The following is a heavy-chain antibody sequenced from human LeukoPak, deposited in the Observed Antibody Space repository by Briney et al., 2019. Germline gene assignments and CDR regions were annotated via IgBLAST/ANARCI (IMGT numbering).Heavy chain of an antibody. J-gene: IGHJ5*02. CDR3: AKERYYNDYGNWFDP. CDR1: GFTFSSYA. CDR2: VSGGGGST. V-gene: IGHV3-23*01. Sequence: PGGSLRLSCTASGFTFSSYAMNWVRQAPGKGLEWVSAVSGGGGSTYYADSVKGRFTVSRDNSKNTLNLQMNSLRAEDTAVYYCAKERYYNDYGNWFDPWGQGTLVTVSS. D-gene: IGHD4-17*01.